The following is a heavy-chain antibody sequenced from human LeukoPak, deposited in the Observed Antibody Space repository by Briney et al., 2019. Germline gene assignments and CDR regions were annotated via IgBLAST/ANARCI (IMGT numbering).Heavy chain of an antibody. CDR2: INHSGST. CDR1: GGSFSGYY. Sequence: SETLSLTCAVYGGSFSGYYWSWLRQPPGKGLEWIGEINHSGSTNYNPSLKSRVTMSVDTSKNQFSLKLSSVTAADTAVYYCARDQYYYDSSGYLFDYWGQGTLVTVSS. V-gene: IGHV4-34*01. CDR3: ARDQYYYDSSGYLFDY. J-gene: IGHJ4*02. D-gene: IGHD3-22*01.